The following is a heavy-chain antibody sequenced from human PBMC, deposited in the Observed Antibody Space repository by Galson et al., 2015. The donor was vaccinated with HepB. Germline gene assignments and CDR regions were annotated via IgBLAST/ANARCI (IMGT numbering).Heavy chain of an antibody. Sequence: SVKVSCKVSGYILTELSMHWVRQAPGKGLEWMGGFDPEDGETIYAQKFQGRVTITADESTSTAYMELSSLRSEDTAVYYCARAEAAYDILTSLDYWGQGTLVTVSS. V-gene: IGHV1-24*01. J-gene: IGHJ4*02. D-gene: IGHD3-9*01. CDR3: ARAEAAYDILTSLDY. CDR1: GYILTELS. CDR2: FDPEDGET.